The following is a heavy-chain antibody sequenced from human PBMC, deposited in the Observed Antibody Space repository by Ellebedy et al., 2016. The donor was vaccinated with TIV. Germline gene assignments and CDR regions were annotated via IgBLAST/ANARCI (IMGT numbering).Heavy chain of an antibody. CDR3: ARWNHGLGYFDY. J-gene: IGHJ4*02. Sequence: SETLSLTCAISGDSVSSNSAGWNWIRQSPSRGLEWLGRTYYRSKWNNQYAVSVKSRITINPDTSKNQFSLQLNSVTPEDAAVYYCARWNHGLGYFDYWGQGTLVTVSS. CDR2: TYYRSKWNN. V-gene: IGHV6-1*01. D-gene: IGHD1-1*01. CDR1: GDSVSSNSAG.